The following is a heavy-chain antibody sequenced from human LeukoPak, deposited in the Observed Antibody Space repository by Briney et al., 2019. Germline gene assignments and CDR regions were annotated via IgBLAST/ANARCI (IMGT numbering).Heavy chain of an antibody. D-gene: IGHD3-3*01. Sequence: GRSLRLSCAASGFTFSSYAMSWVRQAPGKGLEWVSAISGSGGSTYYADSVKGRFTISRDNSKNTLYLQMNSLRAEDTAVYYCAKDGTIFGVVITYFDYWGQGTLVTVSS. CDR2: ISGSGGST. CDR1: GFTFSSYA. J-gene: IGHJ4*02. CDR3: AKDGTIFGVVITYFDY. V-gene: IGHV3-23*01.